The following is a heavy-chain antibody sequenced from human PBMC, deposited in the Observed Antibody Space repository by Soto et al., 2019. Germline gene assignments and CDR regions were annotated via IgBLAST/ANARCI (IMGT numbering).Heavy chain of an antibody. J-gene: IGHJ4*02. V-gene: IGHV3-74*01. CDR3: VRDLIIVVTPGDDFDY. Sequence: EVQLVESGGGLVQPGGSLRLSCAPSGFTFSNYWMHWVRQAPGKGLEWVSRINEDGSVISYADSVKGRFTISRDNGKNTLYLQMNSLRVEATAVYYCVRDLIIVVTPGDDFDYWGQGTLVTVSS. CDR2: INEDGSVI. D-gene: IGHD1-26*01. CDR1: GFTFSNYW.